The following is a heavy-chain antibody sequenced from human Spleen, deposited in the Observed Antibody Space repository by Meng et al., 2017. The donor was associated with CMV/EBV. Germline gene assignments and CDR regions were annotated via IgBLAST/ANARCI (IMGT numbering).Heavy chain of an antibody. CDR2: INPDSDYI. J-gene: IGHJ4*02. CDR3: ARRGNIPDY. CDR1: GFTFKTFT. V-gene: IGHV3-21*01. Sequence: GESLKISCAASGFTFKTFTMSWVRQAPGRGLEWVSSINPDSDYIQSADSLKGRFTISRDNAKHSLYLQMNSLRVEDTALYYCARRGNIPDYWGQGTLVTVSS. D-gene: IGHD2/OR15-2a*01.